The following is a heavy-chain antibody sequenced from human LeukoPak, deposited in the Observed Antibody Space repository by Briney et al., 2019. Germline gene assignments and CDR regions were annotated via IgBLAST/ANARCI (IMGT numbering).Heavy chain of an antibody. V-gene: IGHV4-31*03. J-gene: IGHJ6*03. D-gene: IGHD3-22*01. CDR2: IYYSGST. CDR1: GGSISRGGYY. CDR3: ARDRWDYYDSSGYEDYYYYYYMDV. Sequence: SETLSLTCTVSGGSISRGGYYWSWIRQHPGKGLEWIGYIYYSGSTYYNPSLKSRVTISVDTSKNQFSLKLSSVTAADTAVYYCARDRWDYYDSSGYEDYYYYYYMDVWGKGTTVTVSS.